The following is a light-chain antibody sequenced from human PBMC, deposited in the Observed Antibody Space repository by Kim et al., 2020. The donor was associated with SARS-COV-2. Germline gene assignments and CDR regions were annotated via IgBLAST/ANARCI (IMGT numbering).Light chain of an antibody. Sequence: QSVLTQPPSASETPGQWVSISCSGSSSNIGFNVVNWYQQVPGAAPQLLIHSNGERSSGVPGRFSASKSGTSASLVISELQSEDEADYYCAAWDDNVNGWVFGGGTQLTVL. CDR1: SSNIGFNV. CDR2: SNG. CDR3: AAWDDNVNGWV. J-gene: IGLJ3*02. V-gene: IGLV1-44*01.